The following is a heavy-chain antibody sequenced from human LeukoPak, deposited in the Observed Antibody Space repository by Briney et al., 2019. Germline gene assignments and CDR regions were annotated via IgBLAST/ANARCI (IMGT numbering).Heavy chain of an antibody. J-gene: IGHJ4*02. V-gene: IGHV4-39*01. CDR3: ARIPCTGGSCYYFDS. D-gene: IGHD2-15*01. Sequence: SETLSLTCTVSGYSIGSSTYYWGWIRQPPGRGPEWIGSIFYSGSTFYKPSLESRLTMSVKMSKNQFSLRLSSVTAADTAVYYCARIPCTGGSCYYFDSWGQGILVIVSS. CDR1: GYSIGSSTYY. CDR2: IFYSGST.